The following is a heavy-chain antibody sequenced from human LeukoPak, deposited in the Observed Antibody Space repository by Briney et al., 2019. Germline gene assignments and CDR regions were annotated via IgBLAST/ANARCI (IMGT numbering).Heavy chain of an antibody. CDR3: AKEGDYYGSGSYRDGFDI. D-gene: IGHD3-10*01. J-gene: IGHJ3*02. CDR2: LRYAGINK. CDR1: GFTFSTYG. Sequence: GGSLRLSCAASGFTFSTYGMHWVRQAPGKGLEWVAFLRYAGINKYYADAVKGRFTISRDNFKNTLYLQMNSLRAEDTAVYYCAKEGDYYGSGSYRDGFDIWGQGTMVTVSS. V-gene: IGHV3-30*02.